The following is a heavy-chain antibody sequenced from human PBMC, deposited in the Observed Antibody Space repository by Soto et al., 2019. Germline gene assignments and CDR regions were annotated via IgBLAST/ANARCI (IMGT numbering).Heavy chain of an antibody. J-gene: IGHJ4*02. CDR1: GGTFSDYA. CDR3: AKDRGTQMMLAVWDS. D-gene: IGHD3-16*01. Sequence: QVQLVQSGAEVKKPGSSVKVSCEASGGTFSDYAFSWVRQAPGQRLEWMGGIVPIHGMKSYAQNFQCRVTLTADESTRRVYMELSGLTSKDTAVYYCAKDRGTQMMLAVWDSWGQGTQVTVSS. CDR2: IVPIHGMK. V-gene: IGHV1-69*01.